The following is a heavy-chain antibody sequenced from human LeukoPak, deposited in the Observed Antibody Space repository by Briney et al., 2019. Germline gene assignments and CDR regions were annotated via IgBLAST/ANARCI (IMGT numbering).Heavy chain of an antibody. D-gene: IGHD1-14*01. CDR1: GFTFSSYG. CDR3: ARGYNSGYEY. Sequence: PGGSLRLSCEASGFTFSSYGMSWVRQAPGKGLEWVSAIGGRDGSTYYADSVKGRFTISRDNSKNTLYVQMNSLRAADTAVYYCARGYNSGYEYWGQGTLVTVSS. CDR2: IGGRDGST. V-gene: IGHV3-23*01. J-gene: IGHJ4*02.